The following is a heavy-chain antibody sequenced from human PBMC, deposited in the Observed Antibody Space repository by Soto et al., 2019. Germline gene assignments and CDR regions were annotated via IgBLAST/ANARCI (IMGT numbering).Heavy chain of an antibody. CDR2: TYYRSQWFS. J-gene: IGHJ4*02. V-gene: IGHV6-1*01. D-gene: IGHD6-13*01. CDR1: GDSVSSYIVG. CDR3: ARSSSWSFDY. Sequence: KQSQTLSLTCAISGDSVSSYIVGWHWIRQSPSRGLEWLGRTYYRSQWFSDYAVSVKGRITVNPDTSKNQLSLQLNSVTPEDTAVYYCARSSSWSFDYWAQGTLVTVSS.